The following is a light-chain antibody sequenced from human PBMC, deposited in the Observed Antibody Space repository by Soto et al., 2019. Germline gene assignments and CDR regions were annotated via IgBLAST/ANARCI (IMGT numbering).Light chain of an antibody. CDR1: QSVSGSS. V-gene: IGKV3-20*01. CDR2: GAS. CDR3: HQYGSFPHT. Sequence: EIVLTQSPGTLSLSPGERATLSCRASQSVSGSSLAWYQHKPGQAPRLLIYGASSRATGIPDRFSGSGSGTDFTFILSSLEREDFGMYYCHQYGSFPHTFGQGTELETK. J-gene: IGKJ2*01.